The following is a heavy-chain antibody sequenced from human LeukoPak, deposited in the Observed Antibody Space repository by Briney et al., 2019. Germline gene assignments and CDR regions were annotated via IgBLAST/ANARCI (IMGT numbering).Heavy chain of an antibody. CDR2: INPNSGGT. CDR3: ASSIVVVFRSAFDI. V-gene: IGHV1-2*02. J-gene: IGHJ3*02. D-gene: IGHD2-2*01. CDR1: GYTFTGYY. Sequence: ASVKVSCKASGYTFTGYYMHWVRQAPGQGLEWMGWINPNSGGTNYAQKFQGRVTMTRDTSISTAYMELSRLRSDDTAVYYCASSIVVVFRSAFDIWGQGTMVTVSS.